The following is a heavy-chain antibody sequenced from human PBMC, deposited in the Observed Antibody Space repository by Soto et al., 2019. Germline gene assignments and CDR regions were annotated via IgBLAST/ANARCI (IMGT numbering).Heavy chain of an antibody. J-gene: IGHJ3*02. D-gene: IGHD1-26*01. V-gene: IGHV3-33*08. CDR3: ARDSGLLRSDAFDI. Sequence: GGSLRLSCAASGFTFSSYGMHWVRQAPGKGLEWVAVIWYDGSNKYYADSVKGRFTISRDNSKNTLYLQMNSLRAEDTAVYYCARDSGLLRSDAFDIWGQGTMVTVSS. CDR1: GFTFSSYG. CDR2: IWYDGSNK.